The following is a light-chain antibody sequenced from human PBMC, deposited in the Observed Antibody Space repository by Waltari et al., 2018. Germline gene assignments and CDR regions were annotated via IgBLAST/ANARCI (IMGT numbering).Light chain of an antibody. CDR1: SSDVGGYNY. Sequence: TQPASVSGSPGQSITISCTGTSSDVGGYNYVSWYQQHPGKAPKLMIYEVSNRPSGVSNRFSGSKSGNTASLTISGLQAEDEADYYCSSYTSSSTYVVFGGGTKLTVL. V-gene: IGLV2-14*01. CDR2: EVS. CDR3: SSYTSSSTYVV. J-gene: IGLJ2*01.